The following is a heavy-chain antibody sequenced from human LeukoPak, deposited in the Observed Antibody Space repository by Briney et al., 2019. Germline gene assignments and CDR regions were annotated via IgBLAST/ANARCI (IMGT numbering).Heavy chain of an antibody. CDR1: GRSISSGSYY. CDR3: AREEYGGYEKSFDY. D-gene: IGHD5-12*01. CDR2: IYTSGST. J-gene: IGHJ4*02. Sequence: PSETLSLTCSVSGRSISSGSYYWTWIRQPAGTGLEWIGRIYTSGSTNYNPSLKSRVTISVDTSKNQFSLKMTSVTAADTAVYYCAREEYGGYEKSFDYSGQGTLVTVSS. V-gene: IGHV4-61*02.